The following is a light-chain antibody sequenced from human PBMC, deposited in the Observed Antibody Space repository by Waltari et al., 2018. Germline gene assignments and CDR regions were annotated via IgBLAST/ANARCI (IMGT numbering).Light chain of an antibody. Sequence: WYEHHPGKAPNLIMHDVNKRPSGVSNRFSGSKSDTTASLTISGLQAEDEADYYCNSFTDTASWVFGGGTKLTVL. V-gene: IGLV2-14*03. J-gene: IGLJ3*02. CDR2: DVN. CDR3: NSFTDTASWV.